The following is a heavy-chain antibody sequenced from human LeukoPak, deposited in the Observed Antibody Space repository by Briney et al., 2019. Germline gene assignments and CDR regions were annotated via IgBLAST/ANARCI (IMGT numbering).Heavy chain of an antibody. V-gene: IGHV3-30*04. CDR1: GFTFSAST. CDR2: MSYDGFTK. CDR3: AGLPAYYYDTSGFYFDY. J-gene: IGHJ4*02. D-gene: IGHD3-22*01. Sequence: PGGSLRLSCVASGFTFSASTMHWVRQAPGKGLEWVAVMSYDGFTKYYADSVKGRFTISRDNSKNTLYLQMNSLRAEDTAVYYCAGLPAYYYDTSGFYFDYWGQGTLVTVSS.